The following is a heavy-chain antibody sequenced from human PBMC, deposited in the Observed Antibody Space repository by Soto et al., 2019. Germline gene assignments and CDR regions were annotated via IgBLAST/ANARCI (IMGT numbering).Heavy chain of an antibody. J-gene: IGHJ4*02. CDR2: ISGTGGSI. CDR3: ARDLISTVAAFDF. D-gene: IGHD6-13*01. CDR1: GFRFSGYT. Sequence: LRLSCAGSGFRFSGYTMNWVRQAPGKRLEWVASISGTGGSIHYADSVKGRFTISKDSAKSSLYLQMNSLTVEDTAVYYCARDLISTVAAFDFWGLGTLVTVSS. V-gene: IGHV3-21*01.